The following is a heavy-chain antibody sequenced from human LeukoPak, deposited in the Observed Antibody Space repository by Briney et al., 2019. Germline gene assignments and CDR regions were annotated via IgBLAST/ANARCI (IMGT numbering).Heavy chain of an antibody. J-gene: IGHJ4*02. CDR1: GFTFSSYE. Sequence: PGGSLRLSCAASGFTFSSYEMNWVRQAPGKGLEWVSYISSSGSTIYYADSVKGRFTISRDNAKNSLYLQMNSLRAEDTAVYYYASTPYYFDYWGQGTLVTVSS. CDR2: ISSSGSTI. V-gene: IGHV3-48*03. D-gene: IGHD5/OR15-5a*01. CDR3: ASTPYYFDY.